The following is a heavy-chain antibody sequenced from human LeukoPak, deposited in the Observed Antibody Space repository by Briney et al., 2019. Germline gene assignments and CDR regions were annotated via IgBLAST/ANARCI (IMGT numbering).Heavy chain of an antibody. CDR3: ARDQQLGNFDY. J-gene: IGHJ4*02. Sequence: PSGTLSLTCGVSGGSTTSNWWSWVRQPPGKGLEWIGEIYHTGNTNYNPSLKSRVTISVDKSKSQFSLKLSSVTAADTAVYYCARDQQLGNFDYWGQGTLVTVSS. V-gene: IGHV4-4*02. D-gene: IGHD6-13*01. CDR1: GGSTTSNW. CDR2: IYHTGNT.